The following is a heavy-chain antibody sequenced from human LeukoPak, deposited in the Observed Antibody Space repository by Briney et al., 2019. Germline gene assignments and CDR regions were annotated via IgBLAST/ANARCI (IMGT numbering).Heavy chain of an antibody. CDR1: GYNFSSYW. CDR3: ARQNDFRLDY. V-gene: IGHV5-51*01. Sequence: GESLKISCKGSGYNFSSYWIGWVRQMPGKGLEWMGIIYPGDSDTRYSPSLQGQVTISVDTSIGTAYLQWSSLKASDTAIYYCARQNDFRLDYWDQGTLVTVSS. CDR2: IYPGDSDT. J-gene: IGHJ4*02. D-gene: IGHD3-3*01.